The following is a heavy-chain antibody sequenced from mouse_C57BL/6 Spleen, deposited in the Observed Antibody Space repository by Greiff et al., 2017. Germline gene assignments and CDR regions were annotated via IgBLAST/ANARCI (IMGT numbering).Heavy chain of an antibody. CDR2: ILPGSGST. D-gene: IGHD1-1*01. V-gene: IGHV1-9*01. J-gene: IGHJ4*01. CDR1: GYTFTGYW. CDR3: AKKSTTVVARDVDYAMDY. Sequence: QVQLQQSGAELMKPGASVKLSCKATGYTFTGYWIEWVKQRPGHGLEWIGEILPGSGSTNYNEKFKGKATFTADTSSNTAYMQLSSLTTEDSAFYYCAKKSTTVVARDVDYAMDYWGQGTSVTVSS.